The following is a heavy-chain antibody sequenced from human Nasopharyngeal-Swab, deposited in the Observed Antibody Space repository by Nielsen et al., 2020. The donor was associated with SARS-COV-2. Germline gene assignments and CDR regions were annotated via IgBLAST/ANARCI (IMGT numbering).Heavy chain of an antibody. J-gene: IGHJ2*01. D-gene: IGHD4-17*01. CDR1: GGTFSSYA. CDR2: IIPIFGTA. V-gene: IGHV1-69*13. Sequence: SVKVSCKASGGTFSSYAISWVRQAPGQGLEWMGGIIPIFGTANYAQKFQGRVTITAVESTSTAYMELSSLRSEDTAVYYCARVDSTVTTEWYFDLWGRGTLVTVSS. CDR3: ARVDSTVTTEWYFDL.